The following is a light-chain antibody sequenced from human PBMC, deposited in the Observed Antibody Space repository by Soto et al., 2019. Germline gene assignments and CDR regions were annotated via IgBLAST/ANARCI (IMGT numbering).Light chain of an antibody. V-gene: IGKV3-15*01. CDR2: DAS. Sequence: EIVMTQSPAILSVSPGERATLSCGASQSVGTKLAWYQQRPGQTPRLLIYDASTRATGIPDRFVATGSGTEFTLTISSLQSEDFAVYHCQQYNQWPIAFGQGTRLDIK. J-gene: IGKJ5*01. CDR1: QSVGTK. CDR3: QQYNQWPIA.